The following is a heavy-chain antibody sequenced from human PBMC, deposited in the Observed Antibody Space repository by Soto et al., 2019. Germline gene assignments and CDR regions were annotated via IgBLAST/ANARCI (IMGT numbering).Heavy chain of an antibody. CDR3: ARGCIRTSCYSYYGMDV. D-gene: IGHD2-2*01. CDR2: ISAYNGNT. Sequence: QVQLVQSGAEVKKPGASVKVSCKASGYTFTSYGISWVRQAPGQGLEWMGWISAYNGNTNYAQKLQGRVTMTTDTSXRXAYMELRSLRSDDTAVYYCARGCIRTSCYSYYGMDVWGQGTTVTVSS. J-gene: IGHJ6*02. CDR1: GYTFTSYG. V-gene: IGHV1-18*01.